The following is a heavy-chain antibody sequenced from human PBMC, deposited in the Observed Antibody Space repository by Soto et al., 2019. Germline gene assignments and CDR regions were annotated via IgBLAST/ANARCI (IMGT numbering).Heavy chain of an antibody. CDR3: ARAPSGSYPEFDY. CDR1: GFIFSSYT. D-gene: IGHD1-26*01. V-gene: IGHV3-30-3*01. J-gene: IGHJ4*02. CDR2: ITYDGSNQ. Sequence: AGGSLRLSCAASGFIFSSYTMHWVRQAPGKGPEWVGVITYDGSNQYYADSVKGRFTISRDNSRNMLFLQMNSLRPDDTAVYYCARAPSGSYPEFDYWGQGTLVTVSS.